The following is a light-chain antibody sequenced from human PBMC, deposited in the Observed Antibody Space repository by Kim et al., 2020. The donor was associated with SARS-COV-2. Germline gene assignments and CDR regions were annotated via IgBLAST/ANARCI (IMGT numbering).Light chain of an antibody. CDR2: KDS. J-gene: IGLJ2*01. CDR3: YSAADNNRV. V-gene: IGLV3-27*01. Sequence: SSELTQPSSVSVSPGQTARITCSGDVLAKKYARWFQQKPGQAPVLVIYKDSERPSGIPERFSGSSSGTTVTLTISGAQVEDEADYHCYSAADNNRVFGGGTKLTVL. CDR1: VLAKKY.